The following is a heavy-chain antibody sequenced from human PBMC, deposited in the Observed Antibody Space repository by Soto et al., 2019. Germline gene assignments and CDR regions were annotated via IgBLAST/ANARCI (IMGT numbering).Heavy chain of an antibody. D-gene: IGHD3-3*02. CDR2: IGPESGAT. V-gene: IGHV1-2*02. J-gene: IGHJ4*02. Sequence: ASVKVSCKTSGYTFTGHYIHWVRQAPQQGPEWMGEIGPESGATRYAEKFRGRVTMTMDTSITTVYMELRNLSPDDTAVYYCGRGRSGQIVIFYWCQGTPVTVSS. CDR1: GYTFTGHY. CDR3: GRGRSGQIVIFY.